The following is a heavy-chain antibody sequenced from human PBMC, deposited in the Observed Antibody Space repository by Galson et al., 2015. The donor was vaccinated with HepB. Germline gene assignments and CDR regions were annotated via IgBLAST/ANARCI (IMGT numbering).Heavy chain of an antibody. CDR1: GYTFTSYY. D-gene: IGHD1-14*01. CDR2: INPSGAGST. J-gene: IGHJ4*02. Sequence: SVKVSCKASGYTFTSYYIHWVRQAPGQGLECMGIINPSGAGSTTYAQKFQGRVTMTRDTSTSTVYMELSSLRSEDTAVYYCTRASFSDHGKFYFDYWGQGSLVTVSS. V-gene: IGHV1-46*03. CDR3: TRASFSDHGKFYFDY.